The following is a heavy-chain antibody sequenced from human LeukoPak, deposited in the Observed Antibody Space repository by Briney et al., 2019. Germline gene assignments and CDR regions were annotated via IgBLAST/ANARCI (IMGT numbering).Heavy chain of an antibody. CDR3: ARAPNAPKIEPNWFDP. CDR2: INYSGST. D-gene: IGHD1-14*01. J-gene: IGHJ5*02. Sequence: PSETLSLTCSVSGGYISSYYWSWIRQPPGKGLEWIGIINYSGSTKYNPSLKSRVSISVDTSKNQFSLRLTSVTVADTAVYFCARAPNAPKIEPNWFDPWGQGTLVTVSS. V-gene: IGHV4-59*12. CDR1: GGYISSYY.